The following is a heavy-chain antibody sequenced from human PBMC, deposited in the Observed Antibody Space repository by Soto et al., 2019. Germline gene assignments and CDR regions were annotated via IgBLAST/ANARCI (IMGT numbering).Heavy chain of an antibody. CDR2: ISSSSSTT. CDR3: ARVIVRTSYSDRSGYYFNY. D-gene: IGHD3-22*01. J-gene: IGHJ4*02. Sequence: PGGTRRLPCAPSGFTLSSYSMNWVRQAPGKGLEGVSYISSSSSTTYYADSVKGRFTISRDNSKNTLSLQMNSLRAEDTAVYYCARVIVRTSYSDRSGYYFNYWGQGTLVTVSS. V-gene: IGHV3-48*01. CDR1: GFTLSSYS.